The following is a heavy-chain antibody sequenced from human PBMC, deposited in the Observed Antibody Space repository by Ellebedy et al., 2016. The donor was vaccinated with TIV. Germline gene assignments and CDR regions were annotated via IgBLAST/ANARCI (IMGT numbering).Heavy chain of an antibody. V-gene: IGHV4-59*01. J-gene: IGHJ2*01. CDR2: VYYSGKT. Sequence: MPSETLSLTCTVSGASINSYWNWIRQPPGRGLEYIGYVYYSGKTNYSPSLKYRVTISLDTSKRQFSLNLNPVTAADTAVYYCARKSLSNWSFDLWGRGTLVTVSS. CDR3: ARKSLSNWSFDL. CDR1: GASINSY.